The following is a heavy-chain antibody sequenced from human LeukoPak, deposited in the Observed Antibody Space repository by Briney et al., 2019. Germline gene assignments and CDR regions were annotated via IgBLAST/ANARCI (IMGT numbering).Heavy chain of an antibody. D-gene: IGHD2-15*01. CDR1: GFTFSSYA. Sequence: GGSLRLSCAASGFTFSSYAMSWVRQAPGKGLGWVSGIRDSGGSTYYADSVKGRFTISRDNSKSTLYLQMNSLRAEDTAVYYCAKGSCSGGTCSFDDWGQGTLVTVSS. CDR3: AKGSCSGGTCSFDD. J-gene: IGHJ4*02. CDR2: IRDSGGST. V-gene: IGHV3-23*01.